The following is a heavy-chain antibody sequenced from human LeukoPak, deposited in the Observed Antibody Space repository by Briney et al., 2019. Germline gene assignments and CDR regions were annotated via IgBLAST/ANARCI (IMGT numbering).Heavy chain of an antibody. Sequence: SVKVSCKASGGTFSSYAISWVRQAPGQGLERMGRIIPILGIANYALKFQGRVTITADKSTSTAYMELSSLRSEDTAVYYCASWQNYYDSSGPRGWFDPWGQGTLVTVSS. CDR1: GGTFSSYA. CDR2: IIPILGIA. D-gene: IGHD3-22*01. J-gene: IGHJ5*02. V-gene: IGHV1-69*04. CDR3: ASWQNYYDSSGPRGWFDP.